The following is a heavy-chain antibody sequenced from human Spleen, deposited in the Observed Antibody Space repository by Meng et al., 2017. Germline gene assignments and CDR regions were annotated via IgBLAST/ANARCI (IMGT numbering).Heavy chain of an antibody. V-gene: IGHV4-31*01. Sequence: LRLSCTVSGGSISSGGYHWSWIRRHPGKGLEWIGYIYYSGSTYYNPSLKSLVTMSVDKSKNQFSLKVSSVTAADTAMYYCAREGSYAGRMMRSYYFDYWGQGILVTVSS. J-gene: IGHJ4*02. CDR2: IYYSGST. CDR3: AREGSYAGRMMRSYYFDY. D-gene: IGHD3-10*01. CDR1: GGSISSGGYH.